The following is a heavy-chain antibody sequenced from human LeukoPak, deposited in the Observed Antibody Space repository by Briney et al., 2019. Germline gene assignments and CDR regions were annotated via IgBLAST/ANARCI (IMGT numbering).Heavy chain of an antibody. J-gene: IGHJ5*02. D-gene: IGHD4-23*01. V-gene: IGHV3-11*01. CDR1: GFTFSDYY. CDR3: ARDPTADYGGWFDP. Sequence: PGGSLRLSCAASGFTFSDYYMSWTRQAPGKGLEWVSYISSSGSTIYYADSVKGRFTISRDNAKNSLYLQMNSLRAEDTAVYYRARDPTADYGGWFDPWGQGTLVTVSS. CDR2: ISSSGSTI.